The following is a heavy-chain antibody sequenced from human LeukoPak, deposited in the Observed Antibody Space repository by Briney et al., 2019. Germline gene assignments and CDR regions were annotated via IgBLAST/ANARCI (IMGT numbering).Heavy chain of an antibody. CDR2: ISSSSSYI. Sequence: PGGSLRLSCAASGFTFSSYEMNWVRQAPGKGLEWVSSISSSSSYIYYADSVKGRFTISRDNAKNSLYLQMNSLRAEDTAVYYCARSNYDFWSGYYGSSGDYFDYWGQGTLVTVSS. V-gene: IGHV3-21*01. J-gene: IGHJ4*02. CDR1: GFTFSSYE. D-gene: IGHD3-3*01. CDR3: ARSNYDFWSGYYGSSGDYFDY.